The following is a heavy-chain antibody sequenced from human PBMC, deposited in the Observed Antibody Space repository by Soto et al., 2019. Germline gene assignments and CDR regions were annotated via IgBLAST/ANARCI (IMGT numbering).Heavy chain of an antibody. CDR1: GFSFSISP. CDR3: ARDPNTSGSQHWALNYCVS. V-gene: IGHV3-30-3*01. J-gene: IGHJ4*02. Sequence: QVQLVESGGGVVQPGRSLRLSCAASGFSFSISPMHWVRQAPGKGPEWVALISYDGTNKFYADSVMGRFTISRDNSKSTLYLQVDSLRPEDSAGYYCARDPNTSGSQHWALNYCVSGGQGTLVTVSS. CDR2: ISYDGTNK. D-gene: IGHD1-7*01.